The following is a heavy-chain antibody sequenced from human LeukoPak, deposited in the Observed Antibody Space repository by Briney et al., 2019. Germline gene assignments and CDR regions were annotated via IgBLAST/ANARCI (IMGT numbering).Heavy chain of an antibody. J-gene: IGHJ4*02. CDR2: IKEDGSDK. Sequence: GGSLRLSCAASGFTFSTYWMKWVRQAPGKGLEWVASIKEDGSDKYYVDSVKGRFSISRDNAKNSLYLQMNSLRTEDTAVYYCAKGGHYNFDYCCQGTLVTVSS. V-gene: IGHV3-7*01. CDR1: GFTFSTYW. CDR3: AKGGHYNFDY. D-gene: IGHD4-11*01.